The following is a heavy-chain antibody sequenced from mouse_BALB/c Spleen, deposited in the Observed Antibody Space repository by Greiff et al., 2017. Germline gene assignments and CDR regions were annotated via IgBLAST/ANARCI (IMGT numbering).Heavy chain of an antibody. CDR3: ARDDYYGSRDY. CDR2: INSNGGST. J-gene: IGHJ2*01. D-gene: IGHD1-1*01. Sequence: EVMLVESGGGLVQPGGSLKLSCAASGFTFSSYGMSWVRQTPDKRLELVATINSNGGSTYYPDSVKGRFTISRDNAKNTLYLQMSSLKSEDTAMYYCARDDYYGSRDYWGQGTTLTVSS. CDR1: GFTFSSYG. V-gene: IGHV5-6-3*01.